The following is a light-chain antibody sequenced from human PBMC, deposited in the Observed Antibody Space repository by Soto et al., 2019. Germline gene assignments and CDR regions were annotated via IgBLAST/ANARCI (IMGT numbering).Light chain of an antibody. V-gene: IGKV3-15*01. Sequence: EIVMTQSPATLSVSPGERATLSCRASQSISSNLAWYQQKPGQAPRPLIYDASTRATGIPARFSGSGSGTEFTLSISSLQSEDFAVYYCQQYTNWRTFGQGTKVDIK. CDR1: QSISSN. CDR3: QQYTNWRT. J-gene: IGKJ1*01. CDR2: DAS.